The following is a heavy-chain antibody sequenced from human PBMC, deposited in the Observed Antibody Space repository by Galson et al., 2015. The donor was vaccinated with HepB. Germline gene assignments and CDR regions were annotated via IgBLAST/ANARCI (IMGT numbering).Heavy chain of an antibody. CDR2: IRSNSYGGTT. D-gene: IGHD2-15*01. J-gene: IGHJ4*02. CDR1: GFTFRNAW. CDR3: TRDHCSEGNCFFDY. V-gene: IGHV3-15*01. Sequence: SLRLSCAASGFTFRNAWMSWVRQAPGKGLEWVGRIRSNSYGGTTEYAASVKDRFTISRDDSKSIAYLQMNSLRTDDIAVYYCTRDHCSEGNCFFDYWGQGTLVTVSS.